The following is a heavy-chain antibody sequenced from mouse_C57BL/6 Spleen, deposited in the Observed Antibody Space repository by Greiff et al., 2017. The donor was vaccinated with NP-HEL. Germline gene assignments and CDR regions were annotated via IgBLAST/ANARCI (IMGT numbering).Heavy chain of an antibody. D-gene: IGHD2-5*01. CDR3: ARSGAYYSNYVGAMDY. Sequence: VQLQQSGPELVKPGASVKLSCKASGYTFTSYDINWVKQRPGQGLEWIGWIYTIDGSTKYNEKFMGKATLTVDTSSSTAYMELHSLTSEDSAVYFCARSGAYYSNYVGAMDYWGQGTSVTVSS. V-gene: IGHV1-85*01. CDR1: GYTFTSYD. CDR2: IYTIDGST. J-gene: IGHJ4*01.